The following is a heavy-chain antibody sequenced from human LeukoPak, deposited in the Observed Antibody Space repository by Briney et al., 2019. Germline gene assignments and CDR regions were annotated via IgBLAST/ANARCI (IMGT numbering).Heavy chain of an antibody. CDR2: INHSGST. V-gene: IGHV4-34*01. D-gene: IGHD2-2*01. CDR3: ARAYCSSTSCYLNWLDP. Sequence: PSETLSLTCDVYGGSFSGYYWSWIREPPGKGLEWIGEINHSGSTNYNPSLKSRVTISVDTSKNQFSLTLSSVTAADTAVYYCARAYCSSTSCYLNWLDPWGRGTLVTVSS. CDR1: GGSFSGYY. J-gene: IGHJ5*02.